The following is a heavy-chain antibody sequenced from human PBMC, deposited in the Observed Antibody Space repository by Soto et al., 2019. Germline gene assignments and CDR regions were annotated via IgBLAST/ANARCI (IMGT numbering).Heavy chain of an antibody. CDR2: IYPTTGRA. V-gene: IGHV4-4*02. J-gene: IGHJ4*02. D-gene: IGHD1-1*01. CDR1: GYSISSTYW. CDR3: ARHVGVTGTRGFDY. Sequence: QVQLQESGPGLVKPSGTLSLTCDVSGYSISSTYWWSWVRQSPLEGLEWIGEIYPTTGRANYNPSLRSRGTLAADSSKIQFSLDLRSVTAAETAVYYWARHVGVTGTRGFDYWGQGNPVSGSS.